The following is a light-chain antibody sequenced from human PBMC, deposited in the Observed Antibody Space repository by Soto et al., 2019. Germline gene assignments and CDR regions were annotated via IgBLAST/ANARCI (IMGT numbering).Light chain of an antibody. CDR3: SSYTSSSTLVV. CDR1: SSDVGGYNY. V-gene: IGLV2-14*01. J-gene: IGLJ2*01. Sequence: QSALTQPASVSGSPGQSSTISCTGTSSDVGGYNYVSLYQQHPGKAPKLMIYDVSNRPSGVSNRFSGSKSGNTASLTISGLHVEDEADYYCSSYTSSSTLVVFGGGTKVTVL. CDR2: DVS.